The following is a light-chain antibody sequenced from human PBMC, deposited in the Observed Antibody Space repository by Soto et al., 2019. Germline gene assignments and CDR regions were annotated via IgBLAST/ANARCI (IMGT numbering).Light chain of an antibody. V-gene: IGLV1-47*01. J-gene: IGLJ3*02. CDR2: RNN. Sequence: QSALTQPPSASGTPGQRVTISCSGTSSNIGSNYVYWYQQLPGTAPKLLIYRNNQRPSGVPDRFSGSKSGTSASLAISGLRSEDEADYYCAAWDDSLSGLNWVFGGGT. CDR1: SSNIGSNY. CDR3: AAWDDSLSGLNWV.